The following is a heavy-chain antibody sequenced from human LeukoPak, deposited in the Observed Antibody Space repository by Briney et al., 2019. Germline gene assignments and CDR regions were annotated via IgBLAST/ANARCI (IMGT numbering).Heavy chain of an antibody. Sequence: PGGSLRLSCTASGFKFDDYDMSWVRQVPGKGLEWVASISDSGRYIFSADSMRGRFTISRDNSAKTLYLEIYSLRVDDTATYFCGGKFPGAAYYFDSWGQGTLVAVSS. CDR2: ISDSGRYI. J-gene: IGHJ4*02. CDR3: GGKFPGAAYYFDS. CDR1: GFKFDDYD. D-gene: IGHD2-21*01. V-gene: IGHV3-23*01.